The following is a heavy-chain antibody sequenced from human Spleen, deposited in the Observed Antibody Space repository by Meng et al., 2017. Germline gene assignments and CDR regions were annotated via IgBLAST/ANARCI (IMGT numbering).Heavy chain of an antibody. CDR3: AREKPGVCYFDY. CDR1: GYTFTGYY. CDR2: INPSVGST. J-gene: IGHJ4*02. Sequence: QVQLVQSGAEVKKPGASVKVSCKASGYTFTGYYMHWVRQAPGQGLEWMGIINPSVGSTGYAQKFQGRVTMTRDTSTSTVYMELSSLTSEDTAVYYCAREKPGVCYFDYWGQGTLVTVSS. D-gene: IGHD2-8*01. V-gene: IGHV1-46*01.